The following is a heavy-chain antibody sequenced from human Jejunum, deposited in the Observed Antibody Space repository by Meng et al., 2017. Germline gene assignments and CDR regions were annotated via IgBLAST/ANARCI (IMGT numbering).Heavy chain of an antibody. CDR3: AKHRGPDGIWTIDY. Sequence: GESLKISCACSGFTFADYTMSWVRQVPGRGLQWVSGISRDGYDTYYVDSVKGRFTISSDNSQNTLYLQMNILRTDDTAIYYCAKHRGPDGIWTIDYWGQGTLVTVSS. J-gene: IGHJ4*02. D-gene: IGHD2-8*01. V-gene: IGHV3-23*01. CDR2: ISRDGYDT. CDR1: GFTFADYT.